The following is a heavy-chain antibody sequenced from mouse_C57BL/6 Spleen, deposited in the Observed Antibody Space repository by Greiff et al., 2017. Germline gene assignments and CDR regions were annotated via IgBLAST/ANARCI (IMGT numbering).Heavy chain of an antibody. CDR2: ISSGSSTI. V-gene: IGHV5-17*01. J-gene: IGHJ4*01. CDR1: GFTFSDYG. D-gene: IGHD2-3*01. Sequence: DVMLVESGGGLVKPGGSLKLSCAASGFTFSDYGMHWVRQAPEKGLEWVAYISSGSSTIYYADTVKGRFTISRDNAKNTLFLHMTSLRSEDTAMYYCARPDDSSPYAMDYWGQRTSETVSS. CDR3: ARPDDSSPYAMDY.